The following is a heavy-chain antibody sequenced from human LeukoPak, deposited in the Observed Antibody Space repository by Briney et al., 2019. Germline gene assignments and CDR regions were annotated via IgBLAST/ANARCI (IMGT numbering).Heavy chain of an antibody. CDR3: ARGGAHTY. CDR2: VSVSGGST. V-gene: IGHV3-23*01. D-gene: IGHD1-26*01. J-gene: IGHJ4*03. CDR1: GFTFSNYG. Sequence: PGGSLRLSCAASGFTFSNYGMSWVRQAPGKGREWVSAVSVSGGSTYYAGSGKGRFTISRDNSKNTLYLQMDSLRAEDTAVYYCARGGAHTYWGPGNLVTVSP.